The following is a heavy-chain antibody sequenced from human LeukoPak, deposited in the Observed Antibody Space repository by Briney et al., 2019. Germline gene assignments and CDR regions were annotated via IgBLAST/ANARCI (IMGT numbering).Heavy chain of an antibody. D-gene: IGHD2-2*01. Sequence: GGSLRLSCAASGFTFSSYAMSWVRQAPGKGLEWVSAISGSGGSTYYADSVKGRFTISRDNSKNTLYLQMNSLRAEDTAVYYCAKDQEVVPAAMRGTGIDYWGQGTLVTVSS. V-gene: IGHV3-23*01. CDR2: ISGSGGST. J-gene: IGHJ4*02. CDR1: GFTFSSYA. CDR3: AKDQEVVPAAMRGTGIDY.